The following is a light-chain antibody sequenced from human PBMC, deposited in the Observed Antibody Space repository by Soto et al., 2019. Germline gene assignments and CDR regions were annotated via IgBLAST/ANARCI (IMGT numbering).Light chain of an antibody. CDR3: QQFSA. Sequence: EIVLTQSPGTLSLSPGERATLSCRTGQSVSGNYLIWYQQKPGQPPRLLIYGVSSRATSIPDRFSGSGSGTDFTLTISRLEPEDFAVYYCQQFSAFGQGTKVELK. CDR2: GVS. V-gene: IGKV3-20*01. CDR1: QSVSGNY. J-gene: IGKJ1*01.